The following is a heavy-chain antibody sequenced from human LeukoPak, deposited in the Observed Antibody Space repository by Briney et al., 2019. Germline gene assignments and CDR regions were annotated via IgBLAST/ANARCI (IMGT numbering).Heavy chain of an antibody. J-gene: IGHJ4*02. CDR3: ARGWDGIAVAGSFDY. V-gene: IGHV4-59*08. D-gene: IGHD6-19*01. Sequence: SETLSLTCTVSGGSISYYYWSWIRQPPGKGLEWIGYIYYSGSTNYNPSLKSRVTISVDTSKNQFSVKLSSVTAADTAVYYCARGWDGIAVAGSFDYWGQGTLVTVSS. CDR1: GGSISYYY. CDR2: IYYSGST.